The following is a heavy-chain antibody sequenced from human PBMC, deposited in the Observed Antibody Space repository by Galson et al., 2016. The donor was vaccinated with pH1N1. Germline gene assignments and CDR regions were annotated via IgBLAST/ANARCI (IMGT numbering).Heavy chain of an antibody. CDR1: GFTFSSYG. D-gene: IGHD3-10*01. CDR3: AKPMYGAGGFDH. J-gene: IGHJ5*02. CDR2: ISYDGSKK. Sequence: SLRLSCAASGFTFSSYGMHWVRQAPGKGLEWVAVISYDGSKKYYADSVKGRFTISRDNSKTTLYLQMHSLRAEDTDVYYCAKPMYGAGGFDHWGQGTLVTVSS. V-gene: IGHV3-30*18.